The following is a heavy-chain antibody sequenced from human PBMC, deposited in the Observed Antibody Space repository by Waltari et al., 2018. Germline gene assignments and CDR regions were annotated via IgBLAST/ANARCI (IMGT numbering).Heavy chain of an antibody. Sequence: QVQLQQWGAGLLKPSETLSLTCAVYGGSFSGYYWSWIRQPPGKGLEWIGEINHSGSTNYNPALTSRVTISVDTSKNQFSLKLSSVTAADTAVYYCARLIVGATSGGMDVWGQGTTVTVSS. V-gene: IGHV4-34*01. CDR2: INHSGST. CDR3: ARLIVGATSGGMDV. J-gene: IGHJ6*02. D-gene: IGHD1-26*01. CDR1: GGSFSGYY.